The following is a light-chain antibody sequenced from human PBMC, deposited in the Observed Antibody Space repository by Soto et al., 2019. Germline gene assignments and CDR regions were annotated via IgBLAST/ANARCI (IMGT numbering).Light chain of an antibody. Sequence: DIQMTQSLSTLSASVGDRVTITCRASQSISSWLAWYQQKPGKAPKLLIYKASSLESGVPSRFSGSGSGTDFTLTISGLQPDDFATYYCQQYKSYPLTFGGGTKVDIK. CDR1: QSISSW. CDR2: KAS. J-gene: IGKJ4*01. V-gene: IGKV1-5*03. CDR3: QQYKSYPLT.